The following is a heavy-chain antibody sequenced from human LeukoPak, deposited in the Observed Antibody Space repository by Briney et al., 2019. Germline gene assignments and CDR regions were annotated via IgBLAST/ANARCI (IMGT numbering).Heavy chain of an antibody. CDR2: IYTSGST. V-gene: IGHV4-4*07. D-gene: IGHD6-13*01. Sequence: KPSETLSLTCTVSGGSISSYYWSWTRQPAGKGLEWIGRIYTSGSTNYNPSLKSRVTMSVDTSKNQFSLKLSSVTAADTAVYYCARDAPTHPRWKVAAAGTHGMDVWGQGTTVTVSS. CDR3: ARDAPTHPRWKVAAAGTHGMDV. CDR1: GGSISSYY. J-gene: IGHJ6*02.